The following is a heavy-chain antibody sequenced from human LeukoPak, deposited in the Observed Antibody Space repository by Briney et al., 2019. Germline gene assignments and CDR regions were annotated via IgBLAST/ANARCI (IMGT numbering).Heavy chain of an antibody. CDR2: IRSKANSYAT. CDR3: ARAGYCSGGSCYGSDY. Sequence: GGSLRLSCAASGFTFSGSAMHWVRQASGKGLEWVGRIRSKANSYATAYAASVKGRFTISRDNSKNTLYLQMDSLRAEDTAVYYCARAGYCSGGSCYGSDYWGQGTLVSVSS. J-gene: IGHJ4*02. CDR1: GFTFSGSA. D-gene: IGHD2-15*01. V-gene: IGHV3-73*01.